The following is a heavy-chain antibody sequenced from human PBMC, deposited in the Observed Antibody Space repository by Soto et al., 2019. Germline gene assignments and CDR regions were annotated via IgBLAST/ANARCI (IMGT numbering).Heavy chain of an antibody. CDR2: VWFDGTTK. Sequence: QVQLLGSGGGVVPPGRSLRLSCVVSGFSFSKYGMHWVRQAPGKGLEWVAMVWFDGTTKFYADSVQGRFSISRDNSKDTVSLEMNSLRAEDTGVYSCARDNRYTNSYDGGYFDPGGQGTVVTVSS. D-gene: IGHD3-16*02. CDR3: ARDNRYTNSYDGGYFDP. V-gene: IGHV3-33*01. J-gene: IGHJ4*02. CDR1: GFSFSKYG.